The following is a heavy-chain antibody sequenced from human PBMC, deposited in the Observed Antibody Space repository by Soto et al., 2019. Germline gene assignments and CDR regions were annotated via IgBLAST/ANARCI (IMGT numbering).Heavy chain of an antibody. CDR2: ISWNSGSI. CDR3: AKDNFSELRGGEN. V-gene: IGHV3-9*01. J-gene: IGHJ4*02. D-gene: IGHD2-21*01. Sequence: EVQLVESGGGLVQPGRSLRLSCAASGFTFDDYAMHWVRQAPGKGLEWVSGISWNSGSIGYADSVKGRFTISRDNXKNSLYLQMNSLRAEDTALYYCAKDNFSELRGGENWGQGTLVTVSS. CDR1: GFTFDDYA.